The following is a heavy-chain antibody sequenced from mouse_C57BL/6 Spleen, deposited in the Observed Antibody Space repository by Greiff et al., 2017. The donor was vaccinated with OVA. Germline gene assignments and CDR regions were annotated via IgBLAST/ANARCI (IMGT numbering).Heavy chain of an antibody. CDR3: ARQEYGSSHYYAMDY. Sequence: QVQLKQSGAELARPGASVKLSCKASGYTFTSYGISWVKQRTGQGLEWIGEIYPRSGNTYYNEKFKGKATLTADKSSSTAYMELRSLTSEDAAVYVCARQEYGSSHYYAMDYWGQGTSVTVSS. CDR2: IYPRSGNT. V-gene: IGHV1-81*01. J-gene: IGHJ4*01. CDR1: GYTFTSYG. D-gene: IGHD1-1*01.